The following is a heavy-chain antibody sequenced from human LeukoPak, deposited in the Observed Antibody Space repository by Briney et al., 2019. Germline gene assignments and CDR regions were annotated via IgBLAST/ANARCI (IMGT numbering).Heavy chain of an antibody. CDR3: ARVGPYCSGGSCYFGLGAFDI. J-gene: IGHJ3*02. Sequence: GGSLRLSCAASGFTFSDYYMSWIRQAPGKGLEWVSYISGSGSTIYYADSVKGRFTISRDNAKNSLYLQMNSLRAENTAVYYCARVGPYCSGGSCYFGLGAFDIWGQGAMVTVSS. CDR2: ISGSGSTI. D-gene: IGHD2-15*01. CDR1: GFTFSDYY. V-gene: IGHV3-11*04.